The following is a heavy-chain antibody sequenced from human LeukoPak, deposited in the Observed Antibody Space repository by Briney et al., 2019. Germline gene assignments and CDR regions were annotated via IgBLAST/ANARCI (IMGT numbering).Heavy chain of an antibody. D-gene: IGHD3-22*01. V-gene: IGHV4-59*01. Sequence: SETLSLTCTVSGGSISSYYWSWIRQPPGKGLEWIGYIYYSRSTNYNPSLKSRVTISVDTSKNQFSLKLSSVTAADTAVYYCARLQDYYDSSGYPHAFDIWGQGTMVTVSS. CDR3: ARLQDYYDSSGYPHAFDI. CDR2: IYYSRST. CDR1: GGSISSYY. J-gene: IGHJ3*02.